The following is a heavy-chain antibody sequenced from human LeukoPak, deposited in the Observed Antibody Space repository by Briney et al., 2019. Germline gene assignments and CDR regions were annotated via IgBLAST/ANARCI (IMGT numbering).Heavy chain of an antibody. Sequence: SHTVALIQAISGHSDSSNNAAWNSVRQSPSRGLEWLGRTYYISKWYNDYAVSVKSRLTINADTSKNQFSLRLHSVTPEDTAVYYCARQGPTWPFDYWGQGTLVTVSS. CDR3: ARQGPTWPFDY. D-gene: IGHD5-24*01. J-gene: IGHJ4*02. CDR1: GHSDSSNNAA. CDR2: TYYISKWYN. V-gene: IGHV6-1*01.